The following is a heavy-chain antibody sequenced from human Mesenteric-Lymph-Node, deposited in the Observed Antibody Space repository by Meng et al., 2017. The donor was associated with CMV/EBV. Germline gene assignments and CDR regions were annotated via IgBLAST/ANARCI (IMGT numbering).Heavy chain of an antibody. CDR2: ISWDGGST. D-gene: IGHD5-12*01. CDR1: GFTFDDYT. CDR3: AKDIGIGYGGYGFDY. V-gene: IGHV3-43*01. Sequence: GGSLRLSCAASGFTFDDYTMHWVRQAPGKGLEWVSLISWDGGSTYYADSVKGRFTISRDNSKNSLYLQMNSLRTEDTALYYCAKDIGIGYGGYGFDYWGQGTLVTVSS. J-gene: IGHJ4*02.